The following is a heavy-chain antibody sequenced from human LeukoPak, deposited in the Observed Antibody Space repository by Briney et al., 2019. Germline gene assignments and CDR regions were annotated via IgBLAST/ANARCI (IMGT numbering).Heavy chain of an antibody. J-gene: IGHJ6*04. D-gene: IGHD2-15*01. CDR3: ARDGAADGMDV. CDR1: GYTFTSYY. V-gene: IGHV1-46*01. Sequence: ASVKVSCKASGYTFTSYYLHWVRQAPGQGLEWMGIINPSGGSTSYAQKFQGRVTMTRDTSTSTMYMELSSLTSEDTAVYYCARDGAADGMDVWGEGTTVTVSS. CDR2: INPSGGST.